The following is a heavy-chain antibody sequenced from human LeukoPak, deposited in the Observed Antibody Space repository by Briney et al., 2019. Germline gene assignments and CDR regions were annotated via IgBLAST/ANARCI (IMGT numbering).Heavy chain of an antibody. CDR1: GSSVADYG. V-gene: IGHV3-21*01. CDR3: ASVDFWSGLGDY. D-gene: IGHD3-3*01. J-gene: IGHJ4*02. CDR2: ISSSSSYI. Sequence: PGGSLRLSCAASGSSVADYGMNWVRQAPGKGLEWVSSISSSSSYIYYADSVKGRFTISRDNAKNSLYLQMNSLRAEDTAVYYCASVDFWSGLGDYWGQGTLVTVSS.